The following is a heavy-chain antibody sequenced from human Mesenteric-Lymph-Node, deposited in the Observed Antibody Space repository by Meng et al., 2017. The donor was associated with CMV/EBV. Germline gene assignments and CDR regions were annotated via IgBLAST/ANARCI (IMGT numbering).Heavy chain of an antibody. CDR2: TYHRSKWFS. CDR3: ARSSFLVPAAPFDY. D-gene: IGHD2-2*01. CDR1: DNVSSNTAD. V-gene: IGHV6-1*01. J-gene: IGHJ4*02. Sequence: DNVSSNTADWKWIRQSPSRGLEWLGRTYHRSKWFSDYAVSVKSRITINPDTAKNQFSLHLNSVTPEDTAVYSCARSSFLVPAAPFDYWGQGTLVTVSS.